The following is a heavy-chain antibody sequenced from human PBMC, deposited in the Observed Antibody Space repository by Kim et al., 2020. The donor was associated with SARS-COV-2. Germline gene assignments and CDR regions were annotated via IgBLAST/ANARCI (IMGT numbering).Heavy chain of an antibody. Sequence: SETLSLTCTVSGGSISSYYWSWIRQPPGKGLEWIGYIYYSGSINYNPSLKSRVTISVDTSKNQFSLKLSSVTAADTAVYYCARSLGYSYGGNWFDPWGQGTLVTVSS. J-gene: IGHJ5*02. CDR1: GGSISSYY. D-gene: IGHD5-18*01. CDR2: IYYSGSI. CDR3: ARSLGYSYGGNWFDP. V-gene: IGHV4-59*13.